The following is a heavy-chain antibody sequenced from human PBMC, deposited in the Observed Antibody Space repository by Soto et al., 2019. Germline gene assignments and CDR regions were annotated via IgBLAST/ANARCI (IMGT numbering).Heavy chain of an antibody. D-gene: IGHD7-27*01. V-gene: IGHV4-31*03. CDR3: ARAVLGFYGMDV. Sequence: QVQLQESGPRLVKPSQTLSLTCTVSGGSISSGGYYWSWIRQHPGKGLEWIGYISYSANTYYNPSLRSRVTISVDMSKSHFSLNLNSVTAADTATYYCARAVLGFYGMDVWGQGTTVAVSS. CDR1: GGSISSGGYY. CDR2: ISYSANT. J-gene: IGHJ6*02.